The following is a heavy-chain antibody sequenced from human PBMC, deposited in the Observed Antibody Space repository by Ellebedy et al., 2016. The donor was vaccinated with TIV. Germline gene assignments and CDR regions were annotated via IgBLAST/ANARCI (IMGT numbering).Heavy chain of an antibody. D-gene: IGHD5-24*01. CDR2: INPSNSDT. CDR3: ATQLERRGGASS. J-gene: IGHJ5*02. CDR1: GYNFASYW. Sequence: GESLKISCKASGYNFASYWISWVRQMPGKGLEWMGKINPSNSDTNYSPSFQGHVSFSADTSISTAYLQWRGLKASDTAMYYCATQLERRGGASSWGQGTLVTVSS. V-gene: IGHV5-10-1*01.